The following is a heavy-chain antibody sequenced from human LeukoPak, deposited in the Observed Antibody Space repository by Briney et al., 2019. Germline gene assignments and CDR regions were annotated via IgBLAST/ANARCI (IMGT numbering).Heavy chain of an antibody. Sequence: SQTLSLTCTVSGDSISSSNYYWSWIRQPAGKGLEWIGRIYTSGSTNYNPSLKSRVTISVDTSKNQFSLKLSSVTAADTAVYYCARERFLEWLPHDAFDIWGQGTMVTVSA. J-gene: IGHJ3*02. D-gene: IGHD3-3*01. V-gene: IGHV4-61*02. CDR1: GDSISSSNYY. CDR2: IYTSGST. CDR3: ARERFLEWLPHDAFDI.